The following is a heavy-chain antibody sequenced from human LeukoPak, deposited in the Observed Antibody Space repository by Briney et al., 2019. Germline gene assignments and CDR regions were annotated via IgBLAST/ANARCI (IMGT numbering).Heavy chain of an antibody. Sequence: GGSLRLSCAASELTLNTYAMHSVRQAPGKGLEWVAIVWSGGSRNTYADSVKGRFTISRDNSKNTLYLQMNSLRVEDTAIYYCAKESNGLDIWGRGTMVIITS. J-gene: IGHJ3*02. CDR1: ELTLNTYA. V-gene: IGHV3-30*02. CDR3: AKESNGLDI. D-gene: IGHD2-8*01. CDR2: VWSGGSRN.